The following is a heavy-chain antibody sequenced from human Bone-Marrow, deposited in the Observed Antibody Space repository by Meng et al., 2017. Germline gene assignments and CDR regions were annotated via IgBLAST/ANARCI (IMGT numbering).Heavy chain of an antibody. CDR1: GFTFSVYY. D-gene: IGHD3-22*01. J-gene: IGHJ3*02. CDR3: ARDQHRGYYDSSGYYSDAFDI. CDR2: ISSSGSTI. V-gene: IGHV3-11*04. Sequence: GESLKISCAASGFTFSVYYMSWIRQAPGKGLEWVSYISSSGSTIYYADSVKGRFTISRDNAKNSLYLQMNSLRAEDTAVYYCARDQHRGYYDSSGYYSDAFDIWGQGTMVTVSS.